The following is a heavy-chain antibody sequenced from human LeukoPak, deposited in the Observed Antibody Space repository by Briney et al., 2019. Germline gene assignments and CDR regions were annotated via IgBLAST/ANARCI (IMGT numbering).Heavy chain of an antibody. CDR1: GYTFTCYY. D-gene: IGHD6-6*01. J-gene: IGHJ4*02. Sequence: GASVKVSCKASGYTFTCYYMHWVRQAPGQGLEWVGWINPNSGGTNYAQKFQGWVTMTRDTSISTAYMELSRLRSDDTAVYYCARDGGSSSGHNFDYWGQGTLVTVSS. CDR2: INPNSGGT. V-gene: IGHV1-2*04. CDR3: ARDGGSSSGHNFDY.